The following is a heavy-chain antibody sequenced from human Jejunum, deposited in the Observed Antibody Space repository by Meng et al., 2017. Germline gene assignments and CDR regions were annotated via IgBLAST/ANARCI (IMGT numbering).Heavy chain of an antibody. CDR1: GFTFSNYV. V-gene: IGHV3-23*01. CDR2: ISGSADST. Sequence: GESLKISCAASGFTFSNYVMSWVRQAPGKGLEWVSAISGSADSTYYADSLKGHFTISRDNSRNTLYRQMNSLRAEDTAIYYCPKDPARAGDYDYFDSWGQGTLVTVSS. CDR3: PKDPARAGDYDYFDS. J-gene: IGHJ4*02. D-gene: IGHD4-17*01.